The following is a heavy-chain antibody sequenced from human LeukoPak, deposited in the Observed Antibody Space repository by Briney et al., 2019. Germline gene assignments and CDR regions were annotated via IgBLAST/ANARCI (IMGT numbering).Heavy chain of an antibody. J-gene: IGHJ6*02. CDR2: IYPDDSDT. CDR3: ARQTGYHYGMDV. V-gene: IGHV5-51*01. CDR1: TYSFSTYW. Sequence: GESLKISCKGSTYSFSTYWIGWVRQMPGRGLEWMGVIYPDDSDTRYNPSFEGQVTISVDKSIGTAYLQWSCLRSSDTAIYYCARQTGYHYGMDVWGQGTTVTVSS.